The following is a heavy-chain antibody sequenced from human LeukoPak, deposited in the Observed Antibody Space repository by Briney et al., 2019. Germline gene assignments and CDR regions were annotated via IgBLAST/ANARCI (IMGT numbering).Heavy chain of an antibody. J-gene: IGHJ4*02. Sequence: GGSLRLSCATSGFIFSSDSMIWVRQAPGKGLEWVSSISSTGAYIYYADSLKGRFTISRDNAKNSLYLQMNSLRADDTAVYCARGLAAAGTRGPYWGQGTLVTVSS. CDR1: GFIFSSDS. V-gene: IGHV3-21*01. D-gene: IGHD6-13*01. CDR2: ISSTGAYI. CDR3: ARGLAAAGTRGPY.